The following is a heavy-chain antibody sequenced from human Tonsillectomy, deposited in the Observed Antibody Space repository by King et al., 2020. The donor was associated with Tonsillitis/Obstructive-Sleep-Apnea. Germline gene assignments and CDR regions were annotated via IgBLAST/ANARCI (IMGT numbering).Heavy chain of an antibody. CDR2: IYYTGST. CDR3: ARHVRDGYGTNFDY. D-gene: IGHD5-24*01. CDR1: GHSIRSSSYY. Sequence: QLQESGPGLVKPSETLSLTCSVSGHSIRSSSYYWGWIRQPPGKGLEWIGTIYYTGSTYYNPSLKSRVTISVDTSKNQFPLKLSSVTAADTAVSYCARHVRDGYGTNFDYWGQGTLVTVSS. V-gene: IGHV4-39*01. J-gene: IGHJ4*02.